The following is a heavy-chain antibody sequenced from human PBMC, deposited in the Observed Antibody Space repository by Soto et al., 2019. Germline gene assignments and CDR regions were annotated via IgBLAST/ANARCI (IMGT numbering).Heavy chain of an antibody. CDR1: GYTFTSYG. J-gene: IGHJ6*02. CDR3: ARDRGVEMATIRGVYYYYYGMDV. CDR2: ISAYNGNT. Sequence: ASVKVSCKASGYTFTSYGISWVRQAPGQGLEWMGWISAYNGNTNYAQKLQGRVTMTTDTSTSTAYMELRSLRSDDTAVYYCARDRGVEMATIRGVYYYYYGMDVWGQGTTVTVSS. V-gene: IGHV1-18*01. D-gene: IGHD5-12*01.